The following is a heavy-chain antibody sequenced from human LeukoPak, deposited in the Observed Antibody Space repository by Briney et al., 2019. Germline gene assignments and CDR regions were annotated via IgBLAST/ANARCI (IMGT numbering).Heavy chain of an antibody. Sequence: GGSLRLSCAASGFNFDDYAMHWVRQAPGKGLEWVSGISWNSGNIGYADSVKGRFTIPRDNAKNSLYLQMNSLKAEDTALYYCVKDRGSGWYGDFDYWGQGTLVTVSS. D-gene: IGHD6-19*01. CDR1: GFNFDDYA. CDR2: ISWNSGNI. V-gene: IGHV3-9*01. CDR3: VKDRGSGWYGDFDY. J-gene: IGHJ4*02.